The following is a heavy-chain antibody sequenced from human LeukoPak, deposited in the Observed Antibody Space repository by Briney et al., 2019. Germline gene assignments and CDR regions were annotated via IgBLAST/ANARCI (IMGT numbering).Heavy chain of an antibody. J-gene: IGHJ5*02. CDR2: IWYDGSNI. D-gene: IGHD1-26*01. Sequence: GRSLRLSCAASGFTFSSYAMHWVRQAPGKGLEWVAVIWYDGSNIYYADSVKGRFTISRDNSKNTLYLQMNSLRAEDTAVYYCARDRDSIVGATTFWFDPWGEGTLVSVPS. V-gene: IGHV3-33*01. CDR1: GFTFSSYA. CDR3: ARDRDSIVGATTFWFDP.